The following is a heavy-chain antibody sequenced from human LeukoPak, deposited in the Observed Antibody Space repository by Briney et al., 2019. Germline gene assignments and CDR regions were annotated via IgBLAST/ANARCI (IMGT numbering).Heavy chain of an antibody. CDR3: ARGSGSYVHY. Sequence: PSETLSLTCTVSGGSISSYYWSWIRQPPGKGLEWIGYIYYSGSTNYNPSLKSRVTISVDTSKNQFSLKLSSVTAADTAVYYCARGSGSYVHYWGQGTLVIVSS. CDR1: GGSISSYY. V-gene: IGHV4-59*01. CDR2: IYYSGST. D-gene: IGHD1-26*01. J-gene: IGHJ4*02.